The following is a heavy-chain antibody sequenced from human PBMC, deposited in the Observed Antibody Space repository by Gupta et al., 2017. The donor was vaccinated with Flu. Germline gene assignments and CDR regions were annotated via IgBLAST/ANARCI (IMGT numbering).Heavy chain of an antibody. D-gene: IGHD5-18*01. J-gene: IGHJ5*02. CDR3: AKDPTLLHTAMVPPWFDP. V-gene: IGHV3-23*01. Sequence: EVQLLESGGGLVQPGGYLRLSCAASGFTFRGYALSWVRQAPGKGLEWVSAISGSGGSTYYADSVKGRFTISRDNSKNTLYLQMNSLRAEDTAVYYCAKDPTLLHTAMVPPWFDPWGQGTLVTVSS. CDR2: ISGSGGST. CDR1: GFTFRGYA.